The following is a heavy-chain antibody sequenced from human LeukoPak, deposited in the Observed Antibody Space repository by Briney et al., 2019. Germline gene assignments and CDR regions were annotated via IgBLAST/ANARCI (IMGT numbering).Heavy chain of an antibody. Sequence: GGSLRLSCAASGFIFSSYGMNWVRQAPGKGLEWISYISSSGSTIYYADSVKGRFTISRDNAKNSLYLQMNSLRAEDTAVYYCARAPSVRYNWFDPWGQGTLVTVSS. CDR2: ISSSGSTI. D-gene: IGHD2-2*01. J-gene: IGHJ5*02. V-gene: IGHV3-48*04. CDR3: ARAPSVRYNWFDP. CDR1: GFIFSSYG.